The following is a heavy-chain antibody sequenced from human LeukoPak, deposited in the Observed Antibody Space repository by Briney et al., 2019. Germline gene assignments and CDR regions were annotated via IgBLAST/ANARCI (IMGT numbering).Heavy chain of an antibody. CDR1: GDSVSSNSAA. V-gene: IGHV6-1*01. J-gene: IGHJ6*02. CDR3: ARDRRVYYYDSSGYSYYYYGMEV. CDR2: TYYRSKWYN. D-gene: IGHD3-22*01. Sequence: KTSQTLSLTCAISGDSVSSNSAAWNWIRQSPSRGLEWLGRTYYRSKWYNDYAVSVKSRITINPDTSKNQFSLQLNSVTPEDTAVYYCARDRRVYYYDSSGYSYYYYGMEVWGQGTTVTVSS.